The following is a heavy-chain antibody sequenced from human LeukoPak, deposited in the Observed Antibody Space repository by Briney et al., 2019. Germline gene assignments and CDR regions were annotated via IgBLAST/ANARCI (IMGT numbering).Heavy chain of an antibody. V-gene: IGHV1-46*01. Sequence: ASVKVSCTASGYTFTSYYMHWVRQAPGQGLEWMGIINPSGGSTSYAQKFQGRVTMTRNTSISTAYMELSSLRSEDTAVYYCARAYSGRYFDYWGQGTLVTVSS. J-gene: IGHJ4*02. CDR2: INPSGGST. D-gene: IGHD1-26*01. CDR3: ARAYSGRYFDY. CDR1: GYTFTSYY.